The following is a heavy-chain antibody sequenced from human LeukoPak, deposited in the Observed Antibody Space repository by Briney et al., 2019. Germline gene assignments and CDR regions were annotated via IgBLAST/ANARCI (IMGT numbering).Heavy chain of an antibody. CDR1: GFSLSTSEMG. CDR3: AHRHRADRPFDP. V-gene: IGHV2-5*01. J-gene: IGHJ5*02. Sequence: ASGPTLVKPTQTLTLTCTFPGFSLSTSEMGVSWIRQPPEKALEWLALIFWTDEKHYSPSLKSSLTITRDTPKNQVHLTMINMDPVYTATYNYAHRHRADRPFDPWGQGILVTVSS. D-gene: IGHD6-6*01. CDR2: IFWTDEK.